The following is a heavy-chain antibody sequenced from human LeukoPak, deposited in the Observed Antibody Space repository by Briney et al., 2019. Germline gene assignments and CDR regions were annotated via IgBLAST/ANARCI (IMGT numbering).Heavy chain of an antibody. J-gene: IGHJ4*02. CDR3: AKEWSTETHD. CDR2: ISYDGSNK. D-gene: IGHD5/OR15-5a*01. CDR1: GFTFSSYG. Sequence: GGSLRLSCAASGFTFSSYGMHWVRQAPGKGLEWVAVISYDGSNKYYADSVKGRFTISRDNSKNTLYLQMNSLRAEDTAVYYCAKEWSTETHDWGQGTLVTVSS. V-gene: IGHV3-30*18.